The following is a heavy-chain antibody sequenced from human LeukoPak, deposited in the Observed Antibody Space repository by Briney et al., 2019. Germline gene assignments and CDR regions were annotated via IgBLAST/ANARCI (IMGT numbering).Heavy chain of an antibody. CDR3: ARGNQSSAWILLGVDI. V-gene: IGHV4-4*07. Sequence: SETLSLTCTVSGGSISSYYWSWIRQPAGKGLEWIGRIYTSGSTNYNPSLKSRVTMSVDTSKNQFSLKLSSVTAADTAVYYCARGNQSSAWILLGVDIWGQGTMVTVSS. CDR2: IYTSGST. D-gene: IGHD5-18*01. J-gene: IGHJ3*02. CDR1: GGSISSYY.